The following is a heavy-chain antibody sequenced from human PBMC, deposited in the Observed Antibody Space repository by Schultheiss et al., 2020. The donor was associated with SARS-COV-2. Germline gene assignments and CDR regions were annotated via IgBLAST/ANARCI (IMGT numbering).Heavy chain of an antibody. J-gene: IGHJ6*03. D-gene: IGHD6-13*01. CDR1: GFTFGEYA. CDR3: ARGWQQQLVLPNNNYYYMDV. Sequence: GSLRLSCTASGFTFGEYAMSWFRQAPGKGLEWIGEIIHSGSTNYNPSLKSGVIITVDTSKNQYSLKLSYVTAADTAVYYCARGWQQQLVLPNNNYYYMDVWGKGTTVTVSS. V-gene: IGHV4-34*01. CDR2: IIHSGST.